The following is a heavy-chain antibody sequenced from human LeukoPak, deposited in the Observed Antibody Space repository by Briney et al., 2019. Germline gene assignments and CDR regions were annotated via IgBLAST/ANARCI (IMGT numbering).Heavy chain of an antibody. J-gene: IGHJ4*02. CDR2: IIPIFGTA. D-gene: IGHD5-18*01. V-gene: IGHV1-69*13. CDR1: GGTFSSYA. CDR3: ARTASRARDGYSYDSYFDY. Sequence: ASVKVSCKASGGTFSSYAISWVRQAPGQGLEWMGGIIPIFGTADYAQKFQGRVTITADESTSTAYMELSSLRSEDTAVYYCARTASRARDGYSYDSYFDYWGQGTLVTVSS.